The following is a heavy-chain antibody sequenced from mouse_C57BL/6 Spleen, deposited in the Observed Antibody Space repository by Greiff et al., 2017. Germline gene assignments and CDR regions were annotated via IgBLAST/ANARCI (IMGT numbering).Heavy chain of an antibody. V-gene: IGHV10-1*01. CDR1: GFSFNTYA. J-gene: IGHJ3*01. Sequence: EVQLQQSGGGLVQPKGSLKLSCAASGFSFNTYAMNWVRQAPGKGLEWVARIRSKSNNYATYYADSVKDRFTISRDDSESMLYLQMNNLKTEDTAMYYCVRHGDGYSAWFAYWGQGTLVTVSA. CDR2: IRSKSNNYAT. CDR3: VRHGDGYSAWFAY. D-gene: IGHD2-3*01.